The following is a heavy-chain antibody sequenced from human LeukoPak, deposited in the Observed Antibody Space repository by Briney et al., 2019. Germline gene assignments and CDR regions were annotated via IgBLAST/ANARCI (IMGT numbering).Heavy chain of an antibody. J-gene: IGHJ3*02. Sequence: SETLSLTCTVSGGSISSGGYYWSWIRQHPGKGLEWIGYIYYSGSTYYNPSLKSRVTISVDTSKSQFSLKLSSVTAADTAVYYCARHVVVVPAAIVPRFAFDIWGQGTMVTVSS. D-gene: IGHD2-2*01. CDR1: GGSISSGGYY. CDR3: ARHVVVVPAAIVPRFAFDI. V-gene: IGHV4-31*03. CDR2: IYYSGST.